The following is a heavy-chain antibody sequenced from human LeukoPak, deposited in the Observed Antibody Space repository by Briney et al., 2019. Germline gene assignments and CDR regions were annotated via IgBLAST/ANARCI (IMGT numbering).Heavy chain of an antibody. CDR2: INPSGGST. CDR3: ARDLGYCSGGSCYPDY. J-gene: IGHJ4*02. D-gene: IGHD2-15*01. Sequence: ASVKVSCKASGYTFTSYYMHWVRQAPGQGLEWMGIINPSGGSTSYAQKFQGRVTMTRDTSTSTVYMELSSLRSEDTAVYYCARDLGYCSGGSCYPDYWGQGTLVTVSS. CDR1: GYTFTSYY. V-gene: IGHV1-46*01.